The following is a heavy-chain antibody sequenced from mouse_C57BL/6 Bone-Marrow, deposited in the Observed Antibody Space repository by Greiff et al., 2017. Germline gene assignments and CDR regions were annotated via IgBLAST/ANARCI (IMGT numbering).Heavy chain of an antibody. CDR3: ARFITTVVAGFDY. CDR2: ISYSGST. CDR1: GYSITSDY. V-gene: IGHV3-8*01. J-gene: IGHJ2*01. D-gene: IGHD1-1*01. Sequence: EVKLKQSGPGLAKPSQTLSLPCSVTGYSITSDYWNWIRKFPGNKLEYMGYISYSGSTYYNPSLKSRISITRDTSKNQYYLQLNSVTTEDTATYYCARFITTVVAGFDYWGQGTTLTVSS.